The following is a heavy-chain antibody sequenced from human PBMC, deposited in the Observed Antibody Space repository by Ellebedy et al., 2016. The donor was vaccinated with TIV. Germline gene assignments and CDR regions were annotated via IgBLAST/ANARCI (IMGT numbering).Heavy chain of an antibody. Sequence: GESLKISXAASGFTFSSYAMHWVRQAPGKGLEWVAVISYDGSNKYYADSVKGRFTISRDNSKNTQYLQMNSLRAEDTAVYYCARPRFDPWGQGTLVTVSS. CDR1: GFTFSSYA. V-gene: IGHV3-30-3*01. J-gene: IGHJ5*02. CDR2: ISYDGSNK. CDR3: ARPRFDP.